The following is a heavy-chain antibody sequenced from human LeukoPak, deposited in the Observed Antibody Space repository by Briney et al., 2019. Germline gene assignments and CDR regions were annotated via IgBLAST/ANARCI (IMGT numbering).Heavy chain of an antibody. CDR3: ARNLDV. J-gene: IGHJ6*02. CDR1: GFSFSSYS. V-gene: IGHV3-48*01. Sequence: GGSLRLSCAASGFSFSSYSMNWVRQAPGKGLEWISFISIISDTVYYADSVKGRFTISRDNAKNSLYLQMNSLRAEDTAVYYCARNLDVWGQGTTVTVSS. CDR2: ISIISDTV.